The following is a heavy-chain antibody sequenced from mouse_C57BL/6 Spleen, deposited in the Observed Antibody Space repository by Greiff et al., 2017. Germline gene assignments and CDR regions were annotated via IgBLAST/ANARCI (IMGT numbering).Heavy chain of an antibody. CDR2: ISYSGST. CDR1: GYSITSDY. D-gene: IGHD2-1*01. V-gene: IGHV3-8*01. Sequence: EVKLQESGPGLAKPSQTLSLTCSVTGYSITSDYWNWIRKFPGNKLEYMGYISYSGSTYYNPSLKSRISIIRDTSKNQYYLQLNSVTTEDTATYYCARSIYGNYWYFDVWGTGTTVTVSS. J-gene: IGHJ1*03. CDR3: ARSIYGNYWYFDV.